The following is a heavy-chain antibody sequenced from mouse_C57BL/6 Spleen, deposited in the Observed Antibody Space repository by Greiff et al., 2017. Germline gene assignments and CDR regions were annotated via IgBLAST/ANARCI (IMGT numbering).Heavy chain of an antibody. J-gene: IGHJ2*01. CDR2: IDPETGGT. D-gene: IGHD2-1*01. CDR1: GYTFTDYE. Sequence: QVQLQQSGAELVRPGASVTLSCKASGYTFTDYEMHWVKQTPVHGLEWIGAIDPETGGTAYNQKFKGKAILTADKSSSTAYMELRSLTSEDSAVYYCTREGYYVNGFDYWGQGTTLTVSS. CDR3: TREGYYVNGFDY. V-gene: IGHV1-15*01.